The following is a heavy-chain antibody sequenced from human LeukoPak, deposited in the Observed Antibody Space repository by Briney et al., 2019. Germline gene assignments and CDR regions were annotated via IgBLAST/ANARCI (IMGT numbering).Heavy chain of an antibody. J-gene: IGHJ3*02. CDR3: GHSGYCSSTSCPDAFDI. CDR2: IYWNDAK. D-gene: IGHD2-2*01. CDR1: GFSLSTSGVG. V-gene: IGHV2-5*01. Sequence: SGPTLVNPTQTLTLTCTFSGFSLSTSGVGVGWIRQPPGKALEWLALIYWNDAKRYSPSLTGRLTITKDTSKHQVILKMPNMDPVDTATYYCGHSGYCSSTSCPDAFDIWGQGTMVTVSS.